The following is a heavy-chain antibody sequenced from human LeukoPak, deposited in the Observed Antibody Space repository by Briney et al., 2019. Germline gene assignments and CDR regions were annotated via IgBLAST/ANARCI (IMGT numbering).Heavy chain of an antibody. CDR2: IYYSGST. D-gene: IGHD3-10*01. CDR3: ARMYYYGSGSYYTLIDY. V-gene: IGHV4-61*01. Sequence: PSETLSLTCTVSGGSVSSGSYYWSWIRQPPGKGLEWIGYIYYSGSTNYNTSLKSRVTISVDTSKNQFSLKLSSVTAADTAVYYCARMYYYGSGSYYTLIDYRGQGTLVTVSS. J-gene: IGHJ4*02. CDR1: GGSVSSGSYY.